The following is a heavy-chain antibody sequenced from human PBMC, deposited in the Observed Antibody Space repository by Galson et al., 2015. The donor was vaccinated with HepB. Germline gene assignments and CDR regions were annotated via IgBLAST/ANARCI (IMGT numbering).Heavy chain of an antibody. CDR1: GFTFSTSG. V-gene: IGHV3-23*01. Sequence: SLRLSCTASGFTFSTSGMNWVRQARGKRLEWISAISVSGGNTNYADHLRGRFTISRDNSNNTLYLQMNSLRAEDTAVYYCAKAHKNIAVAGYFDYWGQGTLVTVSS. D-gene: IGHD6-19*01. J-gene: IGHJ4*03. CDR3: AKAHKNIAVAGYFDY. CDR2: ISVSGGNT.